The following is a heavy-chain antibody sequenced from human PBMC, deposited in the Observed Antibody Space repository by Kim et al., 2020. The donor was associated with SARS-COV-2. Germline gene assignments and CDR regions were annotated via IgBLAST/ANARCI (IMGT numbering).Heavy chain of an antibody. D-gene: IGHD2-2*01. V-gene: IGHV4-31*02. Sequence: SRVTISVDTSKNQFSLKLSSVTAADTAVYYCARRVIPAAINYYYYYGMDVWGQGTTVTVSS. J-gene: IGHJ6*02. CDR3: ARRVIPAAINYYYYYGMDV.